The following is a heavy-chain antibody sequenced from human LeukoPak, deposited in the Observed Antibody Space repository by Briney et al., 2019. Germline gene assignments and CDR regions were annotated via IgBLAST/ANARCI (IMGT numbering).Heavy chain of an antibody. CDR2: ISSSSSYI. J-gene: IGHJ4*02. Sequence: PGGSLRLSCAASGFTFSSYSMNWVRQAPGKGLEWVSSISSSSSYIYYADSVKGRFTISRDNAKKSLYLQMNSLRAEDTAVYYCARDRADFWSGDYDYWGQGTLVTVSS. D-gene: IGHD3-3*01. CDR1: GFTFSSYS. CDR3: ARDRADFWSGDYDY. V-gene: IGHV3-21*01.